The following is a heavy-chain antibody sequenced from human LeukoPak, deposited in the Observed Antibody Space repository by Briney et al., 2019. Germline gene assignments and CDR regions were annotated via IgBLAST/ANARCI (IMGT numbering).Heavy chain of an antibody. D-gene: IGHD2-15*01. J-gene: IGHJ4*02. V-gene: IGHV4-34*03. Sequence: SETLSLTCAVYGGSFSGYYWSWIRQPPGKGLEWIGEINHSGSTNYNPSLKSRVTISVDTSKNHFSLKLSSVTAADTAVYYCIVEARYCSGGSCYSYDYWGQGTLVTVSS. CDR3: IVEARYCSGGSCYSYDY. CDR1: GGSFSGYY. CDR2: INHSGST.